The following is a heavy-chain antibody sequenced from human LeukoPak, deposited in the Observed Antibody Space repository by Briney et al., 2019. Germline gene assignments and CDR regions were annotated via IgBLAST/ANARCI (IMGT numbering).Heavy chain of an antibody. J-gene: IGHJ6*02. Sequence: SETLSLTCAVYGGSFSGYYWSWIRQPPGKGLEWIGEINNSGSTNYNPSLKSRVTISVDTSKNQFSLKLSSVTAADTAVYYCASGYYGSGSRPALLYSYYGMDVWGQGTTVTVSS. V-gene: IGHV4-34*01. CDR2: INNSGST. CDR3: ASGYYGSGSRPALLYSYYGMDV. D-gene: IGHD3-10*01. CDR1: GGSFSGYY.